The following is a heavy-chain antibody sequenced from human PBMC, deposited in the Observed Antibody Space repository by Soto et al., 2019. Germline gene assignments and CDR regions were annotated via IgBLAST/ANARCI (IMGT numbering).Heavy chain of an antibody. D-gene: IGHD5-18*01. V-gene: IGHV4-31*03. CDR2: IYFSGST. CDR1: GGSISSGGYY. J-gene: IGHJ4*02. Sequence: QVQLQESGPGLVKPSQTLSLTCTVSGGSISSGGYYWSWIRQHPGNGLEWIGYIYFSGSTYYNPLLESRATVSVDTSKNQFSRKLSSVTAAATGVYYCARVTRWVQLWPYYFDYWGQGTLVTVSS. CDR3: ARVTRWVQLWPYYFDY.